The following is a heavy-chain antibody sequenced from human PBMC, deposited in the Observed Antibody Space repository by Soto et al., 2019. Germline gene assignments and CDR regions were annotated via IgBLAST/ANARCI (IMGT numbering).Heavy chain of an antibody. CDR1: GDSVSSNSAA. D-gene: IGHD3-3*01. CDR3: ARTYYDFWSGYPRAPRVYGMDV. Sequence: PSQTLSLTCAISGDSVSSNSAAWNWIRQSPSRGLEWLGRTYYRSKWYNDYAVSVKSRITINPDTSKNQFSLQLNSVTPEDTAVYYCARTYYDFWSGYPRAPRVYGMDVWGQGTTVTVSS. CDR2: TYYRSKWYN. J-gene: IGHJ6*02. V-gene: IGHV6-1*01.